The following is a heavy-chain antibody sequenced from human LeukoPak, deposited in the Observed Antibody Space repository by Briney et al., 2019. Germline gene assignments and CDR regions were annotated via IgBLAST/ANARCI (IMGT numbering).Heavy chain of an antibody. D-gene: IGHD5-24*01. J-gene: IGHJ4*02. Sequence: GGSLRLSCAASGFTFSSYAMSWVRQAPGKGLEWVSAISGSGGSTGYADSVKGRFTISRDNAKNSLYLQMNSLRAEDTALYYCARGRDGYTYYFDYWGQGTLVTVSS. V-gene: IGHV3-23*01. CDR3: ARGRDGYTYYFDY. CDR2: ISGSGGST. CDR1: GFTFSSYA.